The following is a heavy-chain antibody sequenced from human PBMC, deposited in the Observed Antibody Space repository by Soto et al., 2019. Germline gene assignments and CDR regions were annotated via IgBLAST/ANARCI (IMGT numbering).Heavy chain of an antibody. Sequence: SQPLSLTCAISGDSVSSNSAAWNWIRQSPSRGLEWLGRTYYRSKWYNDYAESVKSRITINPDTSKNQFSLHLNSVTPEDTAVYYCARDPPDFHSAFDYWGQGTLVTVSS. CDR3: ARDPPDFHSAFDY. CDR1: GDSVSSNSAA. D-gene: IGHD4-4*01. V-gene: IGHV6-1*01. J-gene: IGHJ4*02. CDR2: TYYRSKWYN.